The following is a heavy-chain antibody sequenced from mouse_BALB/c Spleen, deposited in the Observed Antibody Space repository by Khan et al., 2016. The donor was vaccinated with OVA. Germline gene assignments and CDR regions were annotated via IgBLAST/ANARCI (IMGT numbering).Heavy chain of an antibody. CDR1: GYSITSGYS. CDR3: ARDGNYMDY. CDR2: IYFSGSI. Sequence: EVQLQESGPDLVKPSQSLSLTCTVTGYSITSGYSWHWIRQFPGNKLEWLGYIYFSGSINYNPSLKSRISITLDASTNPFFLQLNSVTTEDTATYYCARDGNYMDYWGQGTSVTVSS. J-gene: IGHJ4*01. D-gene: IGHD2-1*01. V-gene: IGHV3-1*02.